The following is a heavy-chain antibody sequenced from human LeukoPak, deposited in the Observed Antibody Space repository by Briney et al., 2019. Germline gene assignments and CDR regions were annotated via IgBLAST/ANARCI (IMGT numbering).Heavy chain of an antibody. Sequence: PSETLSLTCTVSGGSISSYYWSWIRQPPGKGLEWIGYIYYSGSTYYNPSLKSRVTISVDTSKNQFPLKLSSVTAADTAVYYCARDLYGSGSYFPNFDYWGQRTLVTVSS. CDR2: IYYSGST. CDR1: GGSISSYY. J-gene: IGHJ4*02. V-gene: IGHV4-59*12. CDR3: ARDLYGSGSYFPNFDY. D-gene: IGHD3-10*01.